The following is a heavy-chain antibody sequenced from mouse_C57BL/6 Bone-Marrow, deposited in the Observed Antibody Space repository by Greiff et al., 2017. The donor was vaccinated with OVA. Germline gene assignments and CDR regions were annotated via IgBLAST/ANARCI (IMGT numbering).Heavy chain of an antibody. CDR2: IYPGGGDT. Sequence: VQLQQSGPELVKPGASVKISCKASGYAFSSSWMNWVKQRPGKGLEWIGRIYPGGGDTNYNGKFKGKATLTADKSSSTAYMQLSSLTSDDSAVYFCHYYGSSFHYWGQGTTLTVSS. J-gene: IGHJ2*01. CDR3: HYYGSSFHY. V-gene: IGHV1-82*01. D-gene: IGHD1-1*01. CDR1: GYAFSSSW.